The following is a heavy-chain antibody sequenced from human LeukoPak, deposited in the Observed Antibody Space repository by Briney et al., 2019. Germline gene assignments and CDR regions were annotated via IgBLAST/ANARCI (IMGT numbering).Heavy chain of an antibody. CDR1: GFSVSNYY. CDR3: ARCYYDGSGFYYYFDY. J-gene: IGHJ4*02. CDR2: IYSGGNT. Sequence: GGSLRLSCAASGFSVSNYYMSWVRQAPGKGLEWVSIIYSGGNTYYTDSVKGPFTISRDNPKNTVFLQMGSLRGEDTAVYYCARCYYDGSGFYYYFDYWGQGTLVTVSS. V-gene: IGHV3-53*01. D-gene: IGHD3-22*01.